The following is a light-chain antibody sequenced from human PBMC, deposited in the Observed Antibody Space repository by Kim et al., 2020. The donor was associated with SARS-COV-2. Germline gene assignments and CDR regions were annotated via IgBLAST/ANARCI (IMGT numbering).Light chain of an antibody. CDR1: QGVSSSA. V-gene: IGKV3-20*01. CDR3: QQYDVSPPWT. J-gene: IGKJ1*01. CDR2: GAS. Sequence: PGERATLSCRASQGVSSSALAWYQQKPGQAPRLLIYGASSRATGVPDRFSGSGSGTDFTLTISRLEPDDFAVYYCQQYDVSPPWTFGQGTKVEIK.